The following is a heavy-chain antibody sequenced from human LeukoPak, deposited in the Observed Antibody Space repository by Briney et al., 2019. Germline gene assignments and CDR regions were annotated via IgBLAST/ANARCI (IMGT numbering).Heavy chain of an antibody. D-gene: IGHD2-15*01. V-gene: IGHV1-18*01. CDR2: ISAYNGNT. CDR1: GYTFTSYG. CDR3: ARLYCSGGSCYSGFDY. J-gene: IGHJ4*02. Sequence: VASVKVSCKASGYTFTSYGISWVRQAPGQGLEWMGWISAYNGNTNYAQKLQGRVTMTTDTSTSTAYMELRSLRSDDTAVYYCARLYCSGGSCYSGFDYWGQGTLVTVSS.